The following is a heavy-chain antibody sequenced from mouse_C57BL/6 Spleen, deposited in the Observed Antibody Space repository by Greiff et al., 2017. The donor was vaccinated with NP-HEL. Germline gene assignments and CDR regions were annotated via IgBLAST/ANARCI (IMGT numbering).Heavy chain of an antibody. D-gene: IGHD2-3*01. CDR2: IRSKSNNYAT. Sequence: EVQLQESGGGLVQPKGSLKLSCAASGFSFNTYAMNWVRQAPGKGLEWVARIRSKSNNYATYYADSVKDRFTISRDDSESMLYLQMNNLKTEDTAMYYCVRRGLLHAMDYWGQGTSVTVSS. CDR3: VRRGLLHAMDY. V-gene: IGHV10-1*01. J-gene: IGHJ4*01. CDR1: GFSFNTYA.